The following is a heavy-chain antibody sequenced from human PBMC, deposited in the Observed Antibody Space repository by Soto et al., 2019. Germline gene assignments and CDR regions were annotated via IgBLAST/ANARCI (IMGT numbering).Heavy chain of an antibody. J-gene: IGHJ4*02. CDR3: AKDETYYYDGSGYYYW. Sequence: SLRLSCAASGFTFSSYGMHWVRQAPGKGLEWVAVISYDGSNKYYADSVKGRFTISRDNSKNTLYLQMNSLRAEDTAVYYCAKDETYYYDGSGYYYWWGQGTLVTVSS. CDR1: GFTFSSYG. CDR2: ISYDGSNK. D-gene: IGHD3-22*01. V-gene: IGHV3-30*18.